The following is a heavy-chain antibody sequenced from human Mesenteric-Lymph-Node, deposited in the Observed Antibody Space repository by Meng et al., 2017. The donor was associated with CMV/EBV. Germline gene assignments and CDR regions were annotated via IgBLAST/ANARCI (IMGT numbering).Heavy chain of an antibody. Sequence: ASVKVSCKASGYTFTGYYMHWVRQAPGQGLEWMGWINPNSGGTNYAQKFQGRVTMTRDTSISTAYMELRSLRSDDTAVYYCARGAVVVPAAILGYWGQGTLVTVSS. CDR1: GYTFTGYY. V-gene: IGHV1-2*02. CDR2: INPNSGGT. CDR3: ARGAVVVPAAILGY. J-gene: IGHJ4*02. D-gene: IGHD2-2*01.